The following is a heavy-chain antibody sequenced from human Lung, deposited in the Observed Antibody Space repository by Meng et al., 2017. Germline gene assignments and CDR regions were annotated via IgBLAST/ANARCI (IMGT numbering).Heavy chain of an antibody. J-gene: IGHJ2*01. D-gene: IGHD5-12*01. CDR2: ISSSSSYV. CDR3: ARPPTESYYSGYFWYFDL. Sequence: EVQLVESGGGLAKRGGSLRLSCAASGFSFSTYNMNWVRQAPGKGLEWVSSISSSSSYVYYSDSVKGRFTISRDNAKNSLYLQMNSLRAEDTAVYYCARPPTESYYSGYFWYFDLWGRGTLVTVSS. V-gene: IGHV3-21*06. CDR1: GFSFSTYN.